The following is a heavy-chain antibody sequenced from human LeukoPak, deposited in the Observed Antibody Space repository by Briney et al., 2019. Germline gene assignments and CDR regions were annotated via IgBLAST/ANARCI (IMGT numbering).Heavy chain of an antibody. CDR2: IYYSGST. V-gene: IGHV4-59*01. D-gene: IGHD2-8*01. CDR3: AKDPDCTSGICYTFFDY. Sequence: PSETLSLTCTVSGGSISSYYWSWIRQPPGKGLEWIGYIYYSGSTNYNPSLKSRVTISVDTSKNQFSLKLSSVIAADTAVYYCAKDPDCTSGICYTFFDYWGQGTLVTVSS. J-gene: IGHJ4*02. CDR1: GGSISSYY.